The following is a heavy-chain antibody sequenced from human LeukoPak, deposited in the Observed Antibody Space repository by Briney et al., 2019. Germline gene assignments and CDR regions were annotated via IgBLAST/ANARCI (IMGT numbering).Heavy chain of an antibody. Sequence: GGSLRLSCAASGFTFSTYGMNWVRQAPGKGLEWVAIIWYDGSNKLYADSVKGRFTISRDNSMNTLYLQMNSLRVEDTAVYYCARLSSAWSTLDAFVVWGQGTMVTVSS. CDR1: GFTFSTYG. J-gene: IGHJ3*01. CDR3: ARLSSAWSTLDAFVV. V-gene: IGHV3-33*01. D-gene: IGHD6-13*01. CDR2: IWYDGSNK.